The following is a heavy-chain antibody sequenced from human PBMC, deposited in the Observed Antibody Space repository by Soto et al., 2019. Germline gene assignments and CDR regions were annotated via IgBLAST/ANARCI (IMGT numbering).Heavy chain of an antibody. J-gene: IGHJ6*03. CDR1: GFTFSSYA. V-gene: IGHV3-23*01. CDR2: ISGSGGST. D-gene: IGHD2-15*01. Sequence: GGSLRLSCAASGFTFSSYAMSWVRQAPGKGLEWVSAISGSGGSTYYADSVKGRFTIPRDNSKNTLYLQMNSLRAEDTAVYYCAKDHENCSGGSCYFVFDYYYYYMDVWGKGTTVTVSS. CDR3: AKDHENCSGGSCYFVFDYYYYYMDV.